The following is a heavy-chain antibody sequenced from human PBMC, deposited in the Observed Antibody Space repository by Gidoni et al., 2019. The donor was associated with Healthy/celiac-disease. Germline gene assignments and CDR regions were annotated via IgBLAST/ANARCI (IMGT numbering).Heavy chain of an antibody. V-gene: IGHV1-69*01. Sequence: QVQLVQSGAEVKKPVSSVTVSCKASGGTFSSYALSWVRQVPGQGLEWMGGIIPLFGTANYAQKFQGRVTITADESTSTAYMELSSLRSEDTAVYYCARTAERRRFDYWGQGTLVTVSS. D-gene: IGHD1-1*01. J-gene: IGHJ4*02. CDR3: ARTAERRRFDY. CDR1: GGTFSSYA. CDR2: IIPLFGTA.